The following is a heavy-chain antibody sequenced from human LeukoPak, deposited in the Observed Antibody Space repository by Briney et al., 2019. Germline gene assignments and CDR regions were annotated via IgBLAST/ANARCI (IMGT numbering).Heavy chain of an antibody. J-gene: IGHJ3*02. CDR1: GFTFSSYS. CDR2: IKQDGSEK. CDR3: ARDPLPGYCSSTSCYGQGSDAFDI. D-gene: IGHD2-2*01. Sequence: PGGSLRLSCAASGFTFSSYSMNWVRQAPGKGLEWVANIKQDGSEKYYVDSVKGRFTISRDNAKNSLYLQMNSLRAEDTAVYYCARDPLPGYCSSTSCYGQGSDAFDIWGQGTMVTVSS. V-gene: IGHV3-7*01.